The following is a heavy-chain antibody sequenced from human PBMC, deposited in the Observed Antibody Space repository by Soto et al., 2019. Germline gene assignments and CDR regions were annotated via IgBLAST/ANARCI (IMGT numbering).Heavy chain of an antibody. CDR1: GFTFSSYA. Sequence: GGSLRLSCAASGFTFSSYAMSWVRQAPGKGLEWVSAISGSGGSTYYADSVKGRFTISRDNSKNTLYLQMNSLRAEDTVVYYCAKPQEVYSSGWYGGFDYWGQGTLVTVSS. CDR2: ISGSGGST. D-gene: IGHD6-19*01. CDR3: AKPQEVYSSGWYGGFDY. V-gene: IGHV3-23*01. J-gene: IGHJ4*02.